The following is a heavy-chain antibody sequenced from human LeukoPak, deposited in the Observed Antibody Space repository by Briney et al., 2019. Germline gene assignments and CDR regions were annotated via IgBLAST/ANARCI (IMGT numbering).Heavy chain of an antibody. V-gene: IGHV3-48*01. Sequence: PGGSLRLSCAASGFTFSSSDMNWVRQAPGKGLEWVSYISSRSGIIHYVDSVKGRFTISRDNAKNSLYLQLNGLRAEDTAVYYCAKVGRSVTHDNWFDRWGQGTLVTVSS. J-gene: IGHJ5*02. D-gene: IGHD1-26*01. CDR1: GFTFSSSD. CDR2: ISSRSGII. CDR3: AKVGRSVTHDNWFDR.